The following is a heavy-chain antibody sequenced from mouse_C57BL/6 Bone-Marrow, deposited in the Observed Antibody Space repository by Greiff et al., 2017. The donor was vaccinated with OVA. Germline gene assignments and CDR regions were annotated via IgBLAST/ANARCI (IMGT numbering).Heavy chain of an antibody. Sequence: VQLKQSGAELVRPGASVKLSCTASGFNIKDDYMHWVKQRPEQGLEWIGWIDPENGDTEYASKFQGKATITADTSSNTAYLQLSSLTSEDTAVYYCTTPFYGSSIDYWGQGTTLTVSS. CDR1: GFNIKDDY. V-gene: IGHV14-4*01. J-gene: IGHJ2*01. CDR3: TTPFYGSSIDY. D-gene: IGHD1-1*01. CDR2: IDPENGDT.